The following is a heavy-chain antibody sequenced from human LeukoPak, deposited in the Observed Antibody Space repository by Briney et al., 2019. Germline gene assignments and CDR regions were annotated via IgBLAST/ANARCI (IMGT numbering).Heavy chain of an antibody. CDR1: GFTFSSYG. D-gene: IGHD3-16*01. V-gene: IGHV3-33*08. CDR3: ARAPEYVWGSSFDY. Sequence: PGGSLRLSCAASGFTFSSYGMHWVRQAPGKGLEWVAVIWYDESNKYYADSVKGRFTISRDNSKNTLYLQMNSLRAEDTAVYYCARAPEYVWGSSFDYWGQGTLVTVSS. CDR2: IWYDESNK. J-gene: IGHJ4*02.